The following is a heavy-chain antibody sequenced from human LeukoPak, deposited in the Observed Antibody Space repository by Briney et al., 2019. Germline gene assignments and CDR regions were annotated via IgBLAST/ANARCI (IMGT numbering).Heavy chain of an antibody. V-gene: IGHV4-39*01. D-gene: IGHD1-14*01. CDR2: IYYSGST. Sequence: PSETLSLTCSVSDGSISSGYYYWAWIRQPPGKGPEWIGSIYYSGSTYYNPSLKSRVTISVDTSKNQFSLKLSSVTAADTAVYYCARLFNQDAFDIWGQGTMVTVSS. CDR3: ARLFNQDAFDI. CDR1: DGSISSGYYY. J-gene: IGHJ3*02.